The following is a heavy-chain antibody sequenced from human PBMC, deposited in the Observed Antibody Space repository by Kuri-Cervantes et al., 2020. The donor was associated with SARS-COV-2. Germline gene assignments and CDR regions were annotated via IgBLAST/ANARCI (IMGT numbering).Heavy chain of an antibody. CDR3: ARRLTSTITVFGVVTRQGFDY. Sequence: ASVKVSCKASGYTFTSYGISWVRQAPGQGLEWMGWISAYNGNTNYAQKLQGRVTMTTDTSTSTAYMELRSLRSDDTAVYYCARRLTSTITVFGVVTRQGFDYWGQGTLVTVSS. V-gene: IGHV1-18*01. CDR1: GYTFTSYG. CDR2: ISAYNGNT. J-gene: IGHJ4*02. D-gene: IGHD3-3*01.